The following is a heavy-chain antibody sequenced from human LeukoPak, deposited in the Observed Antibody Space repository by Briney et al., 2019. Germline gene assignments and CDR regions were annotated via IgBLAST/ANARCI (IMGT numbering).Heavy chain of an antibody. Sequence: SVKVSCKASGGTFSSYAISWVRQAPGQGLEWMGGIIPIFGTANYAQKFQGRVTITADKSTGTAYMEPSSLRSEDTAVYYCASSSSGQHDPWGQGTLVTVSS. CDR3: ASSSSGQHDP. CDR2: IIPIFGTA. CDR1: GGTFSSYA. J-gene: IGHJ5*02. V-gene: IGHV1-69*06. D-gene: IGHD6-13*01.